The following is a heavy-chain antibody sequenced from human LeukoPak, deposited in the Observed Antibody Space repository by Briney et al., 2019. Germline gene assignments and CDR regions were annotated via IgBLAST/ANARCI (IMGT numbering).Heavy chain of an antibody. V-gene: IGHV4-34*01. CDR2: INHSGST. J-gene: IGHJ4*02. CDR1: GGSLSGYY. CDR3: ARSPRRGYSGYDRSGVPYFDY. Sequence: SETLSLTCAVYGGSLSGYYWSWIRQPPGKGLEWIGEINHSGSTNYNPSLKSRVTISVDPSKNQFSLKLSSVTAADTAVYYCARSPRRGYSGYDRSGVPYFDYWGQGTLVTVSS. D-gene: IGHD5-12*01.